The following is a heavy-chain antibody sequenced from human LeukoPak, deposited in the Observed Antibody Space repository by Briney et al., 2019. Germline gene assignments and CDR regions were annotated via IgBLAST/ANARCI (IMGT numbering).Heavy chain of an antibody. J-gene: IGHJ6*02. CDR3: AGAYDV. CDR2: TNSDGSST. V-gene: IGHV3-74*01. CDR1: GFTFSYYW. Sequence: PGGSLRLSCAASGFTFSYYWMHWVRQAPGKGLVWVSRTNSDGSSTSYADSVKGRFTISRDNAKNTLYLQMNSLRAEDTAVYYCAGAYDVWGQGTTVTVSS.